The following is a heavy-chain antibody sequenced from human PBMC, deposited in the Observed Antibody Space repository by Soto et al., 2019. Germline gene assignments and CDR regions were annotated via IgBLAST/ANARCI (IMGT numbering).Heavy chain of an antibody. V-gene: IGHV1-69*06. D-gene: IGHD4-17*01. J-gene: IGHJ6*02. CDR3: ARGPFYGKTGAAHYYGMDV. CDR2: IIPIFGTA. CDR1: GGTFINYA. Sequence: ASVKVSCKASGGTFINYAISWVRQAPGQGLEWMGGIIPIFGTANYAQKFQGRVTITADKSTSTAYMELSSLRSEDTAVYYCARGPFYGKTGAAHYYGMDVWGQGTTVTVSS.